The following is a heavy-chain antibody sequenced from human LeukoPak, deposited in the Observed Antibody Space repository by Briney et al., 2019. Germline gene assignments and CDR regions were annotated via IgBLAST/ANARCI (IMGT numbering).Heavy chain of an antibody. CDR3: AKGPEDIVVVPAAIG. J-gene: IGHJ4*02. D-gene: IGHD2-2*01. CDR2: ISGSGGST. V-gene: IGHV3-23*01. CDR1: GFTFSSYA. Sequence: GGSLRLSCAASGFTFSSYAMSWVRQAPGKGLEWVSAISGSGGSTYYADSVKGRFTTSRDNSKNTLYLQMNSLRAEDTAVYYCAKGPEDIVVVPAAIGWGQGTLVTVSS.